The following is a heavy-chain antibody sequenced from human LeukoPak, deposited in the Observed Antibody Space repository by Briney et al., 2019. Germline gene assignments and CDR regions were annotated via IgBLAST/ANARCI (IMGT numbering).Heavy chain of an antibody. D-gene: IGHD4-11*01. V-gene: IGHV4-61*01. CDR2: IYYSGST. CDR1: GGSVSSGSYY. J-gene: IGHJ4*02. CDR3: ARDLQRGSNHELDY. Sequence: PSETLSLTCTVSGGSVSSGSYYWSWIRQPPGKGLEWIGYIYYSGSTNYNPSLKSRVTISVDTSKDQFSLKLSSVTAADTAVYYCARDLQRGSNHELDYWGQGTLVTVSS.